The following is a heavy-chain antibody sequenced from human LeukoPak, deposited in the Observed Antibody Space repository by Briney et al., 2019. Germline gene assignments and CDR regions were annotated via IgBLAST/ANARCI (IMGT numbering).Heavy chain of an antibody. V-gene: IGHV3-48*01. CDR3: ARDGFAATTGYFLDY. CDR2: ISSSSSNM. Sequence: GGSLRLSCAASGFTFSSYDMNWVRQAPGKGLEWISYISSSSSNMYYADSVKGRFTISRDNAKASLYLQMNSLRAEDSALYYCARDGFAATTGYFLDYWGQGTLVAVSS. CDR1: GFTFSSYD. J-gene: IGHJ4*02. D-gene: IGHD1-1*01.